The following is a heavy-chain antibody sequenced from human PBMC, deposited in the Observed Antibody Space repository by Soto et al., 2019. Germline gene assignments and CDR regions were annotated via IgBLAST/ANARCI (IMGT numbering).Heavy chain of an antibody. CDR2: FDPEDGET. Sequence: GASVKVSCKVSGYTLTELSMHWVRQAPGKGLEWMGGFDPEDGETIYAQKFQGRVTMTEDTSTDTAYMELSSLRSEDTAVYYCATVTPFIVLMVYAPNLYPNDAFDIWGQGTMVTLSS. D-gene: IGHD2-8*01. J-gene: IGHJ3*02. V-gene: IGHV1-24*01. CDR1: GYTLTELS. CDR3: ATVTPFIVLMVYAPNLYPNDAFDI.